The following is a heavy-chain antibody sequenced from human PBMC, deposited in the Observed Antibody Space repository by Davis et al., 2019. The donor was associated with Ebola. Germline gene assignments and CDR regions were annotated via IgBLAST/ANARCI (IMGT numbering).Heavy chain of an antibody. CDR3: ARGPLDYDILTGYSHWFDP. CDR1: GGSFSGYY. V-gene: IGHV4-34*01. D-gene: IGHD3-9*01. Sequence: PSETLSLTCAVYGGSFSGYYWSWIRQPPGKGLEWIGEINHSGSTNYNPSLKSRVTISVDTSKNQFSLKLSSVTAADTAVYYCARGPLDYDILTGYSHWFDPWGQGTLVTVSS. J-gene: IGHJ5*02. CDR2: INHSGST.